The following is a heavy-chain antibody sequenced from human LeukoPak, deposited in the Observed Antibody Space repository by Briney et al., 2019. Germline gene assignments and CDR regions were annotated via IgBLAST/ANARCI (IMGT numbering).Heavy chain of an antibody. D-gene: IGHD3-22*01. CDR1: GFTFNDHC. Sequence: PGGSLRLSCATSGFTFNDHCLGWVRQAPGKGREWVSSISSSSSYIYYADSVKGRFTISRDNAKNSLYLQMNSLRAEDTAVYYCASVTMTTDAFDIWGQGTLVTVSS. V-gene: IGHV3-21*01. CDR3: ASVTMTTDAFDI. CDR2: ISSSSSYI. J-gene: IGHJ3*02.